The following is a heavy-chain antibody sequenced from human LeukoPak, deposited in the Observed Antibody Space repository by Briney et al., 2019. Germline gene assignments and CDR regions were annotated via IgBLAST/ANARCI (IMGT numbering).Heavy chain of an antibody. D-gene: IGHD6-13*01. CDR2: MYTDGST. V-gene: IGHV4-4*07. CDR1: GASMSSYY. CDR3: ATYDQKLAFDS. J-gene: IGHJ4*02. Sequence: SETLSLTCIVSGASMSSYYWSWIRQPAGKGLEWIGRMYTDGSTNYNPFLNSRVTMSVDTSKKHFSLRLNSVTAADTAVYYCATYDQKLAFDSWGQGALVSVSS.